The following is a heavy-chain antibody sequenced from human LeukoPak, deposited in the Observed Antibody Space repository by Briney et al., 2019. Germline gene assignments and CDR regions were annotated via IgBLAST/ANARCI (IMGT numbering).Heavy chain of an antibody. CDR3: ARVYGYYYFDY. V-gene: IGHV4-30-2*01. CDR1: GGSISSGGYY. D-gene: IGHD3-22*01. CDR2: IYHSGST. J-gene: IGHJ4*02. Sequence: SQTLSLTCTVSGGSISSGGYYWSWIRQPPGKGLEWIGYIYHSGSTYYNPSLKSRVTISVDRSKNQFSLKLSSVTAADTAVYYCARVYGYYYFDYWGQGTLVTVSS.